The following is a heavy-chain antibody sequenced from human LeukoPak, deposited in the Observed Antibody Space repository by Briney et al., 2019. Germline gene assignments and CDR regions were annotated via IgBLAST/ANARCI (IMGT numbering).Heavy chain of an antibody. V-gene: IGHV1-8*01. J-gene: IGHJ4*02. Sequence: GSSVAVSDTPAVYTFTPYDINWVRQAAGQGGGGVGGMNPYSGNTGDAHKLQGRGTSTRNTSINTPYMELSSLRSEDTAVYYCASSYRSGSYSFDYWGQGTLVTVSS. CDR3: ASSYRSGSYSFDY. CDR1: VYTFTPYD. D-gene: IGHD3-10*01. CDR2: MNPYSGNT.